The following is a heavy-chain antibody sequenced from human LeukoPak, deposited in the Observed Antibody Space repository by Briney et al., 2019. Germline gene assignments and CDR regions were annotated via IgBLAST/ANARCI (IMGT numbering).Heavy chain of an antibody. J-gene: IGHJ4*02. Sequence: PGGSMRLSCEASGFTFSSYVMTWVRQAPGKGLEWVASVSGGGDSTYYTDSVKGRFTISRDNSKSTLYLQMNSLRDGDTAVYYCAQCLLRGYYDTSGYYFFDDWGQGTLVAVSS. CDR2: VSGGGDST. CDR3: AQCLLRGYYDTSGYYFFDD. V-gene: IGHV3-23*01. D-gene: IGHD3-22*01. CDR1: GFTFSSYV.